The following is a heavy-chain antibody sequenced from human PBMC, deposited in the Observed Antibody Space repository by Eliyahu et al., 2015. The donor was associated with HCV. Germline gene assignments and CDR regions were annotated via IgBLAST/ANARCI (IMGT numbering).Heavy chain of an antibody. CDR1: GFTFISYA. D-gene: IGHD3-22*01. CDR2: ISGSGGST. J-gene: IGHJ4*02. V-gene: IGHV3-23*01. CDR3: AKGGYYYDSSGYYY. Sequence: EVQLLESGGGLVQPGGSLRLSCXAXGFTFISYAMSWVRQAPGKGLEWVSAISGSGGSTYYADSVKGRFTISRDNSKNTLYLQMNSLRAEDTAVYYCAKGGYYYDSSGYYYWGQGTLVTVSS.